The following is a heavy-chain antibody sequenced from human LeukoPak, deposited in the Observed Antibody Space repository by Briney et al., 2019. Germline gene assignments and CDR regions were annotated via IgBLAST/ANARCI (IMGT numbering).Heavy chain of an antibody. CDR2: IYYSGST. Sequence: PSETLSLTCTVSGGSISSSSYYWGWIRQPPGKGLEWIGSIYYSGSTYYNPSLKSRVTISVDTPKNQFSLKLSSVTAADTAVYYCARLGKKNRLRYFDWPFDYWGQGTLVTVSS. CDR1: GGSISSSSYY. J-gene: IGHJ4*02. V-gene: IGHV4-39*07. D-gene: IGHD3-9*01. CDR3: ARLGKKNRLRYFDWPFDY.